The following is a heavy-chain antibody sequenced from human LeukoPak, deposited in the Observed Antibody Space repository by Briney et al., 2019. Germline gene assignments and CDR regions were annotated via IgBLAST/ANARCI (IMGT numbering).Heavy chain of an antibody. CDR3: ASDRYYYDSSGYPFYFDY. D-gene: IGHD3-22*01. CDR2: ISSSSSYI. J-gene: IGHJ4*02. V-gene: IGHV3-21*01. Sequence: GGSLRLSCAASGFTFSSYSMNWVRQAPGKGLEWVSSISSSSSYIYYADSVKGRFTISRDNAKNSLYLQMNSLRAEDTAVYYCASDRYYYDSSGYPFYFDYWGQGTLVTVSS. CDR1: GFTFSSYS.